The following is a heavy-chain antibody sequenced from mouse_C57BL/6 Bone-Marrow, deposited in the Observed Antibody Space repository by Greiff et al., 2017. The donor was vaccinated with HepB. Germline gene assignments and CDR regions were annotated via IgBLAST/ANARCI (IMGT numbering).Heavy chain of an antibody. Sequence: EVQRVESGGGLVKPGGSLKLSCAASGFTFSSYAMSWVRQTPEKRLAWVATISDGGSYTYYPDNVKGRFTISRDNAKNNLYLQMSHLKSEDTAVYYCARSPTDYWGQGTTLTVSS. J-gene: IGHJ2*01. CDR2: ISDGGSYT. CDR1: GFTFSSYA. D-gene: IGHD2-10*01. CDR3: ARSPTDY. V-gene: IGHV5-4*01.